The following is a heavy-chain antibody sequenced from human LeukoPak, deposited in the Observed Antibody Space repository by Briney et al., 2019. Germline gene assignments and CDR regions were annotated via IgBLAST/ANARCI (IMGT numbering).Heavy chain of an antibody. CDR2: IYHSGST. CDR1: GGSISSSNW. J-gene: IGHJ3*02. Sequence: SGTLSLTCAVSGGSISSSNWWSWVRQPPGKGLEWIGEIYHSGSTNYDPSLKSRVTISVDKSKNQFSLKLSSVTAADTAVYYCASAYYYDSSGYYAFDIWGQGTMVTVSS. D-gene: IGHD3-22*01. V-gene: IGHV4-4*02. CDR3: ASAYYYDSSGYYAFDI.